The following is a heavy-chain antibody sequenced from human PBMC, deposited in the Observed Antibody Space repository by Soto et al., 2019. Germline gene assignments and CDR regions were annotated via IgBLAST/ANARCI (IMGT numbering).Heavy chain of an antibody. CDR3: ARGPRIAARAGGSWFDP. V-gene: IGHV4-34*01. CDR2: INHSGST. Sequence: SETLSLTCAVYGGSFSGYYWSWIRQPPGKGLEWIGEINHSGSTNYNPSLKSRVTISVDTSKNQFSLKLSSVTAADTAVYYCARGPRIAARAGGSWFDPWGQGTLVTVSS. D-gene: IGHD6-6*01. CDR1: GGSFSGYY. J-gene: IGHJ5*02.